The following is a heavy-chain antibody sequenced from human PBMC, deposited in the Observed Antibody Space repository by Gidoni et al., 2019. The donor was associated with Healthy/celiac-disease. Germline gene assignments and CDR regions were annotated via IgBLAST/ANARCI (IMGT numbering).Heavy chain of an antibody. Sequence: QVQLQESGPGLVKPSGTLSLTCAVSGGSISSSNWWSWVRQPPGKGLEWIGEIYHSGSTNYNPSLKSRVTISVDKSKNQFSLKLSSVTAADTAVYYCARGVLTDYGDYRNWFDPWGQGTLVTVSS. V-gene: IGHV4-4*02. CDR3: ARGVLTDYGDYRNWFDP. J-gene: IGHJ5*02. CDR1: GGSISSSNW. D-gene: IGHD4-17*01. CDR2: IYHSGST.